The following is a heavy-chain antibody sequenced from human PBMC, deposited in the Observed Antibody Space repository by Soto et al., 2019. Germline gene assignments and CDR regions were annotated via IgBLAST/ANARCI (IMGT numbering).Heavy chain of an antibody. CDR3: ARDPGAFFRVVLGDYYYVRDR. V-gene: IGHV3-30*03. D-gene: IGHD3-3*01. CDR1: AGLLSACG. CDR2: ISYDGSYK. J-gene: IGHJ6*02. Sequence: LRDSGSAAAGLLSACGRHWVSPAKGKGLEWVADISYDGSYKYYADSVKGRFTSSRDNSKNTLYLQMNSLRADDTAVYYCARDPGAFFRVVLGDYYYVRDRWAQGTAVT.